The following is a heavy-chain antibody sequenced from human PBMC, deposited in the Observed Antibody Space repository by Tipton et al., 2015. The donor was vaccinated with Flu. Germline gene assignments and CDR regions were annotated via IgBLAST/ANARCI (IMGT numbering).Heavy chain of an antibody. J-gene: IGHJ6*03. CDR1: GYSISSGYY. D-gene: IGHD2-2*01. CDR2: ISRSGSS. CDR3: ARVVVPAATMRRYYYYYYMDV. Sequence: TLSLTCAVSGYSISSGYYWGWIRQPPGKGLEWIGSISRSGSSYYNPSLKGRVTISVDTSKNQFSLKLSSVTAADTAVYYCARVVVPAATMRRYYYYYYMDVWGKGTTVTVSS. V-gene: IGHV4-38-2*01.